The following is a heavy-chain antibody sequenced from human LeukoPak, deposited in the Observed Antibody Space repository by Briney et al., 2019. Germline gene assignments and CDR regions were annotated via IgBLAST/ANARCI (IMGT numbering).Heavy chain of an antibody. D-gene: IGHD3-3*01. CDR1: GFTFSGFA. J-gene: IGHJ4*02. CDR2: ILGNGVTT. V-gene: IGHV3-23*01. Sequence: GGSLRLSCAASGFTFSGFAMNWVRQAPGEGLEWVSGILGNGVTTYYADSLKGRFTISRDNSKNILYLQMNSLRVEDTAVYYCAKDRIPDGYYPIDSWGQGTLVTVSS. CDR3: AKDRIPDGYYPIDS.